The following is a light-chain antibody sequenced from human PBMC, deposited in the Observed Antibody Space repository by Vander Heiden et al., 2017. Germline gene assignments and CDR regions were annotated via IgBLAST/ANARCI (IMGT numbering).Light chain of an antibody. CDR1: SSDIGDYKY. CDR2: EVR. CDR3: SSYTSSGTLI. Sequence: QSALTQPASVSGSPGQSITISCTGTSSDIGDYKYVSWYQQHPDKAPKLVISEVRNRPSGVSNRFSGSKSGNTASLTISGLQAEDDADYYCSSYTSSGTLIFGGGTKLTVL. V-gene: IGLV2-14*01. J-gene: IGLJ2*01.